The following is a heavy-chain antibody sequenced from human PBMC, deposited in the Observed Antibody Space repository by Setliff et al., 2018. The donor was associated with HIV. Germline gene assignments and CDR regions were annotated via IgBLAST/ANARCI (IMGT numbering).Heavy chain of an antibody. CDR1: GYTFIELS. J-gene: IGHJ3*01. V-gene: IGHV1-24*01. CDR3: AMGNSSLPYAFDV. D-gene: IGHD6-13*01. CDR2: FDLAEDEI. Sequence: ASVKVSCKVSGYTFIELSRHWVRQARGKGLEWMGGFDLAEDEITYARKFQGRVTMTEDTSIDTAYMELSSLTSEDTAVYYCAMGNSSLPYAFDVWGQGTMVTVSS.